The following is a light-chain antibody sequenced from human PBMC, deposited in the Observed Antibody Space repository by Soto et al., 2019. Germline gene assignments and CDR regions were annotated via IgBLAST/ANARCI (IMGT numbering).Light chain of an antibody. CDR2: AAS. Sequence: DIQMTQSPSSVSASVGDRVTITCRASQVVSNWLAWYQQKPGKAPNLLIYAASSLQSGVPSRFTGGGSGTDFTLTISSLQPEDFATYYGQQANSFPLTFGGGTKVEIK. CDR3: QQANSFPLT. CDR1: QVVSNW. J-gene: IGKJ4*01. V-gene: IGKV1D-12*01.